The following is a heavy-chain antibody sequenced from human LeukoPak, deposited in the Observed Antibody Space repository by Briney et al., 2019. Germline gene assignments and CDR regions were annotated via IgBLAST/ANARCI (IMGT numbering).Heavy chain of an antibody. D-gene: IGHD2-2*01. V-gene: IGHV3-21*01. CDR2: TSSSSSYI. J-gene: IGHJ4*02. Sequence: GSLRLSCTASGFTFNSYSMNWVRQAPGKGLEWVSSTSSSSSYIYYADSVKGRFTISRDNAKKSLYLQMNSLRAEDTAVYYCARETDSTLFDHWGQGTLVIVSS. CDR3: ARETDSTLFDH. CDR1: GFTFNSYS.